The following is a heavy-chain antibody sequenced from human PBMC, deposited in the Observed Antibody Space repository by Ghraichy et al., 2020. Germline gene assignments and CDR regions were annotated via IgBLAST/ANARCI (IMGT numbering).Heavy chain of an antibody. CDR3: AKDRCNDYACNYDFSDGMDV. D-gene: IGHD2/OR15-2a*01. Sequence: GGSLRLSCSVSGITSRNLDTHWVRQAPGKGLEWVAILTHDGRKTYYVDSVLGRFTVSRDNSRNTVYLQMNSLRPEDTAVYYCAKDRCNDYACNYDFSDGMDVWGPGTTVTVSS. CDR1: GITSRNLD. V-gene: IGHV3-30*18. CDR2: LTHDGRKT. J-gene: IGHJ6*02.